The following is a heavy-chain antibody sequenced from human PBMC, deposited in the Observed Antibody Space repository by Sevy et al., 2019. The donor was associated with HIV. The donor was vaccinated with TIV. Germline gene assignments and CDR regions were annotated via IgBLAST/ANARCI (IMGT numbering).Heavy chain of an antibody. Sequence: ASVKVSCKASGGTFSSYAISWVRQAPGQGLEWMGGIIPIFGTANYAQKFQGRVTITADEFSNTAYMEVSTLRPEDTAVYYCARASSHHGSGSSNWLDPWGQGTLVTVSS. V-gene: IGHV1-69*13. D-gene: IGHD3-10*01. CDR2: IIPIFGTA. J-gene: IGHJ5*02. CDR3: ARASSHHGSGSSNWLDP. CDR1: GGTFSSYA.